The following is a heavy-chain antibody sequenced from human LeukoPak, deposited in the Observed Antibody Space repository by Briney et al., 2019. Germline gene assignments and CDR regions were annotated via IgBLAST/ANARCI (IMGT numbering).Heavy chain of an antibody. CDR2: IYYSGST. CDR3: ARVGEDYDLGFDY. V-gene: IGHV4-59*01. D-gene: IGHD3-3*01. J-gene: IGHJ4*02. CDR1: GGSISSYY. Sequence: SETLSLTCTVSGGSISSYYWSWIRQPPGKGPEWIGYIYYSGSTNYNPSLKSRVTISVDTSKNQFSLKLSSVTAADTAVYYCARVGEDYDLGFDYWGQGTLVTVSS.